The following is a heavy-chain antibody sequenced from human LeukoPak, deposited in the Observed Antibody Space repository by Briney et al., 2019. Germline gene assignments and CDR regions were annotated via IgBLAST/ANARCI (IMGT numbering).Heavy chain of an antibody. CDR2: ISPGSGGT. V-gene: IGHV1-2*02. Sequence: ASVKVSCKASGYTFTGYYMHWVRQAPGQGLEWMGWISPGSGGTSYAQKFQGRVTVTSDTSINTAYMELSSLRSDDTAVYYCTKGTIWLPFDYWGQGTLVTVSS. CDR3: TKGTIWLPFDY. J-gene: IGHJ4*02. CDR1: GYTFTGYY. D-gene: IGHD5-18*01.